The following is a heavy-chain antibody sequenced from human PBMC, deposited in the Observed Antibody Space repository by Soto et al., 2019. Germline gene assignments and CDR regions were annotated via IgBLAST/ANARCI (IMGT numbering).Heavy chain of an antibody. D-gene: IGHD6-19*01. CDR1: GFTVSSNY. J-gene: IGHJ4*02. CDR3: ARDKVGIEGWYVFDY. Sequence: GGSLRLSCAASGFTVSSNYMSWVRQAPGKGLEWVSVIYSGGSTYYADSVKGRFTISRDNSKNTLYLQMNSLRAEDTAVYYCARDKVGIEGWYVFDYWGQGTLVTVSS. CDR2: IYSGGST. V-gene: IGHV3-53*01.